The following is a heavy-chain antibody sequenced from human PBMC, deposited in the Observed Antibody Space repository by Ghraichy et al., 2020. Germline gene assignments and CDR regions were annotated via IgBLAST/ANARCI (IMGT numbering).Heavy chain of an antibody. V-gene: IGHV3-23*01. CDR1: GFTFSSYA. J-gene: IGHJ4*02. D-gene: IGHD6-19*01. CDR3: AKDRLLGSGWYAADY. Sequence: GGSLRLSCAASGFTFSSYAMSWVRQAPGKGLEWVSAISGSGGSTYYADSVKGRFTISRDNSKNTLYLQMNSLRAEDTAVYYCAKDRLLGSGWYAADYWGQGTLVTVSS. CDR2: ISGSGGST.